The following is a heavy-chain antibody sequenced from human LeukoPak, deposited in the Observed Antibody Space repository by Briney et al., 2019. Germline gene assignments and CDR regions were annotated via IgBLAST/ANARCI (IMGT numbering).Heavy chain of an antibody. CDR3: ARGRVYYYDSSGYYYHDY. V-gene: IGHV4-34*01. CDR2: INHSGST. D-gene: IGHD3-22*01. CDR1: GGSFSGYY. Sequence: SETLSLTRAVYGGSFSGYYWSWIRQPPGKGLEWIGEINHSGSTNYNPSLKSRVTISVDTSKNQFSLKLSSVTAADTAVYYCARGRVYYYDSSGYYYHDYWGQGTLVTVSS. J-gene: IGHJ4*02.